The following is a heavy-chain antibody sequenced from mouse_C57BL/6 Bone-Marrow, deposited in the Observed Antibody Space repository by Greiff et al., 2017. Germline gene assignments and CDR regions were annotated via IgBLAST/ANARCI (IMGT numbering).Heavy chain of an antibody. V-gene: IGHV5-4*01. CDR3: ARGQTAQALFDY. CDR2: ISDGGSYT. D-gene: IGHD3-2*02. J-gene: IGHJ2*01. CDR1: GFTFSSYA. Sequence: EVQGVESGGGLVKPGGSLKLSCAASGFTFSSYAMSWVRQTPEKRLEWVATISDGGSYTYYPDNVKGRFTISRDNAKNNLYLQMSHLKSEDTAMYYCARGQTAQALFDYWGQGTTLTVSS.